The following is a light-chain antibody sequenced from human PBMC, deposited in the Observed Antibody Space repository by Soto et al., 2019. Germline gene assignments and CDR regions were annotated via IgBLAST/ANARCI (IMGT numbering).Light chain of an antibody. V-gene: IGKV3-20*01. CDR2: GAS. CDR3: QQYGSSPVYT. J-gene: IGKJ2*01. CDR1: QSVSRSY. Sequence: EIVLTQSPGTLSLSPGERATLSCRASQSVSRSYLAWYQQKPGQAPRLLIYGASSRATGIPDRFSGSGSGTDFTLTISRLETEDFAVYYCQQYGSSPVYTFGQGTKLEIK.